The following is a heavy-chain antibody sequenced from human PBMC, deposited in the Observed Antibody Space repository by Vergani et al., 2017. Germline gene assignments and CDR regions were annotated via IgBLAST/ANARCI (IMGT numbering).Heavy chain of an antibody. CDR1: GFPFHIYR. D-gene: IGHD1/OR15-1a*01. Sequence: EEQLVESGGNLVQPGGSLRLSCAGSGFPFHIYRMSWVRQAPGKGLEWVANIKQDGSETYYADSVKGRLTISRDNAKNTLYLQMNSLRAKDTALYYCAKSPNFNNRPTDYWGQGTLVTVSS. CDR2: IKQDGSET. CDR3: AKSPNFNNRPTDY. V-gene: IGHV3-7*03. J-gene: IGHJ4*02.